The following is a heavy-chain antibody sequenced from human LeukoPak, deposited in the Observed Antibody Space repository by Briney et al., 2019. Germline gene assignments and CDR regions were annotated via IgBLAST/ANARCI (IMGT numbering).Heavy chain of an antibody. CDR3: AKAYSRAPNDAFDI. V-gene: IGHV3-30*02. Sequence: PGGSLRLSCAASGFTFSSYGMHWVRQAPGKGLEWVAFIRYDGSNKYYADSVKGRFTISRDNSKNTLYLQMNSLRAEDTAVYYCAKAYSRAPNDAFDIWGQGTMVTVSS. CDR2: IRYDGSNK. D-gene: IGHD2-21*01. CDR1: GFTFSSYG. J-gene: IGHJ3*02.